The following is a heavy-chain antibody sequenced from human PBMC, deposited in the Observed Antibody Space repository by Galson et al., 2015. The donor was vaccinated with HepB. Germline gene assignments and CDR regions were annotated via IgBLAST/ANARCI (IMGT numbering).Heavy chain of an antibody. CDR1: GFTFDDYA. J-gene: IGHJ3*02. CDR3: AKSSAPASGAFDI. V-gene: IGHV3-9*01. CDR2: ISWNSGSI. Sequence: SLRLSCAASGFTFDDYAMHWVRQAPGKGLEWVSGISWNSGSIGYADSVKGRFTISRDNAKNSLYLQMNSLRAEDTALYYCAKSSAPASGAFDIWGQGTMVTVSS. D-gene: IGHD3-10*01.